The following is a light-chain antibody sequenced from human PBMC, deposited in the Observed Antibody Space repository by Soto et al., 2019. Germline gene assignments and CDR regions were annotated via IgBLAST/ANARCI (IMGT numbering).Light chain of an antibody. V-gene: IGKV3-20*01. CDR3: QQYGDSPQT. J-gene: IGKJ1*01. Sequence: EIVLTQSPATLSLSPGERATLSCRASQSVTSNYLAWYQQKPGQARRLLIYGASSRATAIPDRFSGSGSGTDISLTISRLEPEDLAVYHCQQYGDSPQTFGQGTKVEIK. CDR1: QSVTSNY. CDR2: GAS.